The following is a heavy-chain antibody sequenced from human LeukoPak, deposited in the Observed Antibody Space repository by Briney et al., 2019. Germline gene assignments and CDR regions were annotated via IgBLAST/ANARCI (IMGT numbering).Heavy chain of an antibody. V-gene: IGHV4-4*07. J-gene: IGHJ5*02. CDR2: IYTSGST. CDR3: ARTMTNCSSTSCYTFDP. CDR1: GGSISSYY. D-gene: IGHD2-2*02. Sequence: SETLSLTCTVSGGSISSYYWSWIRQPAGKGLEWIGRIYTSGSTNYNPSLKSRVTMSVDTSKNQFSLKLSSATAADTAVYYCARTMTNCSSTSCYTFDPWGQGTLVTVSS.